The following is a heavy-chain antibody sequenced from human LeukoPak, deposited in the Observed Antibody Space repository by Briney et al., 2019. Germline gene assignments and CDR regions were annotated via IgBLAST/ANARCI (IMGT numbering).Heavy chain of an antibody. CDR1: GGTFSSYA. D-gene: IGHD2-15*01. Sequence: ASVKVSCKASGGTFSSYAISWVRQAPRQGLEWMGGIIPIFGTANYAQKFQGRVTITADKSTSTAYMELSSLRSEDTAVYYCARSGVVAAGHYFDYWGQGTLVTVSS. CDR2: IIPIFGTA. V-gene: IGHV1-69*06. CDR3: ARSGVVAAGHYFDY. J-gene: IGHJ4*02.